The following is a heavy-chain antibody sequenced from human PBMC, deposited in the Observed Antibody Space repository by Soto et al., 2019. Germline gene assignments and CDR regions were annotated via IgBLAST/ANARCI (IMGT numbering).Heavy chain of an antibody. Sequence: QVQLVESGGGVVQPGRSLRLSCAASGFTFSSYGMHWVRQAPGKGLEWVAVIWYDGSNKYYADSVKGRFTISRDNSKNTLYLRMNSLRAEDTAVYYCARDRGVEMATGYYYGMDVWGQGTTVTVSS. CDR1: GFTFSSYG. V-gene: IGHV3-33*01. CDR3: ARDRGVEMATGYYYGMDV. D-gene: IGHD5-12*01. CDR2: IWYDGSNK. J-gene: IGHJ6*02.